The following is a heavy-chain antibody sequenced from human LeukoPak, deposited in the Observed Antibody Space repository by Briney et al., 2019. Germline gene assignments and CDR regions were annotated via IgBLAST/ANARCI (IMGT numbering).Heavy chain of an antibody. D-gene: IGHD4-11*01. CDR1: GFTFSDYY. J-gene: IGHJ5*02. CDR2: ISSSGSTI. CDR3: ARGNYGNYLNWFDP. V-gene: IGHV3-11*04. Sequence: GGSLRLSCVASGFTFSDYYMSWIRQAPGKGLEWLSYISSSGSTIYYADSVKGRFSISRDNAKKTLHLQMISLRAEDTAVYYCARGNYGNYLNWFDPWGQGTLVTVSS.